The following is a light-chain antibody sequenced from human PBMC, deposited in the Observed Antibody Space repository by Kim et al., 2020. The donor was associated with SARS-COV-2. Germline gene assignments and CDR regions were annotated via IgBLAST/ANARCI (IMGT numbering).Light chain of an antibody. V-gene: IGLV3-21*04. J-gene: IGLJ2*01. CDR3: QVWDSGSDHVV. CDR1: NIGNKN. Sequence: SYELTQPPSVSVAPGQTASITCGGNNIGNKNVHWYQHKPGQAPLLVISYDSDRPAGIPDQFSGSNSGNTATLTISRVEAGDEADYYCQVWDSGSDHVVFGGGTQRTVL. CDR2: YDS.